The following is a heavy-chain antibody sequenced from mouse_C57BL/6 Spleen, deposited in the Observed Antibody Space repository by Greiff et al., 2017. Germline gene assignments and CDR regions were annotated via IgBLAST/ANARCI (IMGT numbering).Heavy chain of an antibody. D-gene: IGHD1-1*01. J-gene: IGHJ4*01. CDR1: GYSITSGYY. Sequence: VQLQQSGPGLVKPSQSLSLTCSVTGYSITSGYYWNWIRQFPGNKLEWMGYISYDGSNNYNPSLKNRISITRDTSKNQFFLKLNSVTTEDTATYYCARVSYYGSPYYYAMDYWGQGTSVTVSS. CDR3: ARVSYYGSPYYYAMDY. CDR2: ISYDGSN. V-gene: IGHV3-6*01.